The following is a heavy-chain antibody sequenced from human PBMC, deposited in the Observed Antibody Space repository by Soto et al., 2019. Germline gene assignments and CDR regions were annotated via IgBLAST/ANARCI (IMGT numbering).Heavy chain of an antibody. J-gene: IGHJ6*02. CDR2: IYYSGST. V-gene: IGHV4-30-4*01. CDR3: ARGGALLQRSNPGDIVVVTAAMRSYYYGMDV. CDR1: GGSISSGDYY. Sequence: PSETLSLTCTVSGGSISSGDYYWSWIRQPPGKGLEWIGYIYYSGSTYYNPSLKSRVTISVDTSKNQFSLKLSSVTAADTAVYYCARGGALLQRSNPGDIVVVTAAMRSYYYGMDVWGQGTTVTVSS. D-gene: IGHD2-2*01.